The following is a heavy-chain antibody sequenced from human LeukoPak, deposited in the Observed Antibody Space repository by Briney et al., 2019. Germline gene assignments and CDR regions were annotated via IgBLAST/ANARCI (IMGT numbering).Heavy chain of an antibody. J-gene: IGHJ5*02. V-gene: IGHV4-4*02. CDR3: ARRVLAAAASFDP. D-gene: IGHD6-13*01. CDR1: GGSISSSNR. Sequence: SETLSLTCAVSGGSISSSNRWSWVRQPPGKGLEWIGEIYHIGSTNCNPSLKSRVTISVDKSKNQFSLKLSSVTAADTAVYYCARRVLAAAASFDPWGQGTLVTVSS. CDR2: IYHIGST.